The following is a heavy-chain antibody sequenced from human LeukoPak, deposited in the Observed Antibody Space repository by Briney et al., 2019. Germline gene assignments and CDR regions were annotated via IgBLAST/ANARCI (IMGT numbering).Heavy chain of an antibody. CDR1: GDTLSSYA. Sequence: GASVKVSCKASGDTLSSYAISWGRQSPGQGLEWMGGIIPIFGTANYAQKFQGRVTITADESTSTAYMELSSLRSEDTAVYYCARGRMAGTYVFDYWGQGTLVTVSS. D-gene: IGHD6-19*01. V-gene: IGHV1-69*13. CDR2: IIPIFGTA. J-gene: IGHJ4*02. CDR3: ARGRMAGTYVFDY.